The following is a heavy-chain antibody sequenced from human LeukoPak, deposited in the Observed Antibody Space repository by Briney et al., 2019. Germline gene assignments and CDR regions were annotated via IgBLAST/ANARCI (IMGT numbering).Heavy chain of an antibody. CDR2: ISSDETNR. D-gene: IGHD3-10*01. CDR1: GFTFSSYD. CDR3: AKCRGGTYSPTDY. J-gene: IGHJ4*02. V-gene: IGHV3-30*18. Sequence: GGSLRLSCAASGFTFSSYDMHWVRQAPGKGLEWVAVISSDETNRYYTDSVKGRFTISRDNSKNTLYLQMNSLRAEDTAVYYCAKCRGGTYSPTDYWGQGTLVTVSS.